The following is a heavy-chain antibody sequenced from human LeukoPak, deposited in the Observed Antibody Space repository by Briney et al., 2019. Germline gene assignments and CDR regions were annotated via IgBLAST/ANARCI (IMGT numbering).Heavy chain of an antibody. CDR2: IIPIFGTA. Sequence: GASVKVSCKASGGTFSSYAISWVRQAPGQGLEWMGGIIPIFGTANYAQKFQGRVTITADESTSTAYMELSSLRSEDTAVYYCARRRYYYGSGSYCPFDYWGQGTLVTVSS. CDR3: ARRRYYYGSGSYCPFDY. D-gene: IGHD3-10*01. CDR1: GGTFSSYA. V-gene: IGHV1-69*13. J-gene: IGHJ4*02.